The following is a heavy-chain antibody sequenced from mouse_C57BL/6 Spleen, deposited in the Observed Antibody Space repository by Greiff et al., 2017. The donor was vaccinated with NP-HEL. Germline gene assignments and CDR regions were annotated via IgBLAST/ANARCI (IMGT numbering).Heavy chain of an antibody. CDR2: IDPETGGT. V-gene: IGHV1-15*01. CDR1: GYTFTDYE. J-gene: IGHJ4*01. Sequence: VQLQQSGAELVRPGASVTLSCKASGYTFTDYEMHWVKQTPVHGLEWIGAIDPETGGTAYNQKFKGKAILTADKSSSTAYMELRSLTSEDSAVYYCTRSEAGAMDYWGQGTSVTVSS. CDR3: TRSEAGAMDY.